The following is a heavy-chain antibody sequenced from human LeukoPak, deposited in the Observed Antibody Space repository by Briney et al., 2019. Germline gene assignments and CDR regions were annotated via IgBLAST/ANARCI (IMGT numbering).Heavy chain of an antibody. J-gene: IGHJ6*02. CDR2: IRSSSSTI. CDR3: ARDLLEPGYYYYGMDV. CDR1: GFTFSSYS. D-gene: IGHD5-24*01. Sequence: PGGSLRLSCAASGFTFSSYSMNWVRQAPGKGLEWVSHIRSSSSTIYYSESVKGRFTISRDNAKNSLYLQMNSLRAEDTAVYYCARDLLEPGYYYYGMDVWGQGTTVTVSS. V-gene: IGHV3-48*04.